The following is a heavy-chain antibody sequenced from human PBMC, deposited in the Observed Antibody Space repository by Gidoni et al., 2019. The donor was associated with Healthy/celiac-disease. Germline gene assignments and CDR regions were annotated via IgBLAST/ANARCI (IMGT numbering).Heavy chain of an antibody. Sequence: QLQLQESGPGLVKPSETLSLTCTVSGGSISSSSYYWGWIRQPPGKGLEWIGSIYYSGSTYYNPSLKSRVTISVDTSKNQFSLKLSSVTAADTAVYYCARHGRSYSSSSSDAFDIWGQGTMVTVSS. D-gene: IGHD6-6*01. CDR1: GGSISSSSYY. CDR3: ARHGRSYSSSSSDAFDI. CDR2: IYYSGST. J-gene: IGHJ3*02. V-gene: IGHV4-39*01.